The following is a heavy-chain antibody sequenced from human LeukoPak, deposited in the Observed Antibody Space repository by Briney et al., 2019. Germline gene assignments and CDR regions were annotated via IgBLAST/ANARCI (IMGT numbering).Heavy chain of an antibody. CDR2: IYSSGST. CDR3: ARVLGSGYSDY. J-gene: IGHJ4*02. Sequence: PSETLSLTCTGSGGSIRSYYWSWIRQPPGKGLEWLGYIYSSGSTNYNPSLKSRVTISVDTSKNQFSLKLSSVTAADTAVYYCARVLGSGYSDYWGQGTLVTVSS. D-gene: IGHD2-15*01. V-gene: IGHV4-59*01. CDR1: GGSIRSYY.